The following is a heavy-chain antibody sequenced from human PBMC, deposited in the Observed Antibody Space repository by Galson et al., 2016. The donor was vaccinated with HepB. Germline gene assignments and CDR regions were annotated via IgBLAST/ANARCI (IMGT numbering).Heavy chain of an antibody. CDR1: GFTFSNYA. CDR3: TKDGDSTGYYYSKFN. J-gene: IGHJ4*02. Sequence: SLRLSCAAAGFTFSNYAMSWVRQAPGKGLEWVSTISGSGDSTYYADSGKGRFTISRDESKNTLYLQMNSLRAEDTAVYYCTKDGDSTGYYYSKFNWGQGTLVTVSS. D-gene: IGHD3-22*01. CDR2: ISGSGDST. V-gene: IGHV3-23*01.